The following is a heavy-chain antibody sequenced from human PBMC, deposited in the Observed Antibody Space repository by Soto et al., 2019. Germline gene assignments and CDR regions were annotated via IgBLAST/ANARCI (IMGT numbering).Heavy chain of an antibody. D-gene: IGHD1-7*01. CDR2: IYNSGST. J-gene: IGHJ3*02. V-gene: IGHV3-53*04. CDR3: ARANYRNAFDM. CDR1: GVIATAKY. Sequence: EVQLVESGGGQVQPGGSLRLSCAASGVIATAKYMNWVRQAPGGVLEWVAVIYNSGSTYYADSVEGRFTISRHDSDNTLFLQMDSLRPENTAMYYCARANYRNAFDMWGQGTMVTVSS.